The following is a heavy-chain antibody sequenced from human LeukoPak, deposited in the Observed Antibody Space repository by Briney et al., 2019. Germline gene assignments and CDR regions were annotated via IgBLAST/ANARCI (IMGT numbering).Heavy chain of an antibody. D-gene: IGHD3-10*01. V-gene: IGHV1-8*01. CDR1: GYTFTSYD. CDR3: ARGRGAYYGSGTSH. CDR2: MNPNSGNT. Sequence: ASVTVSCKASGYTFTSYDINWVRQAPGQGLEWMGWMNPNSGNTGYAQKFQGRVTMTRNTSISTAYMELSSLRSEDTAVYYCARGRGAYYGSGTSHWGQGTLVTVSS. J-gene: IGHJ4*02.